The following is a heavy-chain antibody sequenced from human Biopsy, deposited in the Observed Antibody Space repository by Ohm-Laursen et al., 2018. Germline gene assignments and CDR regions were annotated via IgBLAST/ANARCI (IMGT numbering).Heavy chain of an antibody. CDR1: GFSFSDYH. V-gene: IGHV3-11*01. CDR3: ARDTRWSPYSMDV. CDR2: ISGGGTI. J-gene: IGHJ6*02. Sequence: SLRLSCSASGFSFSDYHMGWIRQAPGRGLEWVSYISGGGTIYYGDSMKGRVTISRDNAKNSLYLQMHSLRAEDTAAYYCARDTRWSPYSMDVWGQGTTVTVSS. D-gene: IGHD4-23*01.